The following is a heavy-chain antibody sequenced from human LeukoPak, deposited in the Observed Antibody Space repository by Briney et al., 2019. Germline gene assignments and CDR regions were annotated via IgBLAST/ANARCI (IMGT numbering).Heavy chain of an antibody. CDR3: ARDLAIAAAGEY. D-gene: IGHD6-13*01. J-gene: IGHJ4*02. CDR2: INPNSGGT. CDR1: GYTFTGYY. Sequence: ASVKVSCKASGYTFTGYYMHWVRQAPGQRLEWMGWINPNSGGTNYAQKFQGRVTMTRDTSVSTAYMELSRLRSDDTAVYYCARDLAIAAAGEYWGQGTLVTVSS. V-gene: IGHV1-2*02.